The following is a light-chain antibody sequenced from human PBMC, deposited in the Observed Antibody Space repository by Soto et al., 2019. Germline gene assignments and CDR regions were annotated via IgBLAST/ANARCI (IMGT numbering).Light chain of an antibody. V-gene: IGLV2-14*01. CDR2: DVS. CDR3: SSYTSSSTRV. CDR1: SSDVGGYNY. J-gene: IGLJ2*01. Sequence: QSALTQPASVSGSPGKSITISCTGTSSDVGGYNYVSWYQQHPGKAPKLMIYDVSNRPSEVSNRFSGSKSGNTASLTISGLQAEDEADYYCSSYTSSSTRVFGGGTKVTVL.